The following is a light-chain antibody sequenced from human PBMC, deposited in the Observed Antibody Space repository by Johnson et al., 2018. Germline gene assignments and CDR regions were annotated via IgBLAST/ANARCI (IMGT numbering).Light chain of an antibody. CDR2: ENN. CDR3: GTWDSSLSAGNV. J-gene: IGLJ1*01. Sequence: QSVLTQPPSVSAAPGQKVTISCSGSSSNIGNNYVSWYQQLPGTAPKLLLYENNKRPSGIPDRFSGSKSGTSATLGITGLQTGDEADYYFGTWDSSLSAGNVFGTGTKVTVL. V-gene: IGLV1-51*02. CDR1: SSNIGNNY.